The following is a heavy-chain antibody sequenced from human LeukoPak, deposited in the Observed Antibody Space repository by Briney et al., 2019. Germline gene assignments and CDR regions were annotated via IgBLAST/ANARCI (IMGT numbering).Heavy chain of an antibody. CDR1: GYSFTDYY. J-gene: IGHJ4*02. CDR3: ALLWFGELWTKDY. Sequence: ASVKVSCTASGYSFTDYYMHWVRQAPGQGLEWVGRINPKRGGTNYAQKFQGRVTLTRDMSISTAHMELSRLTSDDTAVYYCALLWFGELWTKDYWGQGTLVTVSS. CDR2: INPKRGGT. D-gene: IGHD3-10*01. V-gene: IGHV1-2*06.